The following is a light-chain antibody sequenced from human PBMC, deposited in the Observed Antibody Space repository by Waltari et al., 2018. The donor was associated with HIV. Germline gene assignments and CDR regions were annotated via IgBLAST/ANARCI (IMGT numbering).Light chain of an antibody. Sequence: QSALTQPASASGSPGQPITLSCTGTSSDAGGYNLVSWYQQHPGKAPNLMIYEVSKRPSGVSNRFSGSKSGNTASLTISGLQAEDEADYYCCAYAGSTTYVIFGGGTKLTVL. CDR1: SSDAGGYNL. CDR3: CAYAGSTTYVI. V-gene: IGLV2-23*02. J-gene: IGLJ2*01. CDR2: EVS.